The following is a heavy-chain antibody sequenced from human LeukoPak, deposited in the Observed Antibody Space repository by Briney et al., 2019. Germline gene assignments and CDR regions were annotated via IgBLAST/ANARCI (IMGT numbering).Heavy chain of an antibody. J-gene: IGHJ3*01. CDR2: SNTDGSDT. D-gene: IGHD3-22*01. Sequence: PGESLRLSCAGSGFTFSYYWMHWVRQAPGKGLVWVSRSNTDGSDTTYADSVKGRFTISRDNAKSVLYLQMNSLRAEDTGVYYCARGWVPSDITLKWGQGTMVTVSS. CDR3: ARGWVPSDITLK. CDR1: GFTFSYYW. V-gene: IGHV3-74*01.